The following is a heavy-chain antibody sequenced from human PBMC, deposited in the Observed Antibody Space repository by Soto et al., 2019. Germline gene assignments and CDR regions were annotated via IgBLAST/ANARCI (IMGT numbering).Heavy chain of an antibody. CDR1: GYTFTSYA. CDR2: INAGNGNT. Sequence: ASVKVSCKASGYTFTSYAMHWVRQAPGQRLEWMGWINAGNGNTKYSQKFQGRVTITRDTSASTAYMELSSLRSEDTAVYYCARPTRGYCSGGSCEYEVDAFDIWGQGTMVTVSS. V-gene: IGHV1-3*01. CDR3: ARPTRGYCSGGSCEYEVDAFDI. D-gene: IGHD2-15*01. J-gene: IGHJ3*02.